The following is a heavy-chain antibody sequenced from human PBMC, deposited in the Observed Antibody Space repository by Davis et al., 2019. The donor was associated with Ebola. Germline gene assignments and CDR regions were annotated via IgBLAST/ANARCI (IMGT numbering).Heavy chain of an antibody. CDR3: ARVGNYDFWSGYGTHQRADYYYYYMDV. CDR2: ISAYNGNT. J-gene: IGHJ6*03. CDR1: GYTFTSYG. Sequence: ASVKVSCKASGYTFTSYGISWVRQAPGQGLEWMGWISAYNGNTNYAQKLQGRVTMTTDTSTSTAYMELSSLRSEDTAVYYCARVGNYDFWSGYGTHQRADYYYYYMDVWGKGTTVTVSS. D-gene: IGHD3-3*01. V-gene: IGHV1-18*01.